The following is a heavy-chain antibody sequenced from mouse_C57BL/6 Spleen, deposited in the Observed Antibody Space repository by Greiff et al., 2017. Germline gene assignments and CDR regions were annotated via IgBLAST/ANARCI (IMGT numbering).Heavy chain of an antibody. CDR2: IDPSDSDT. V-gene: IGHV1-52*01. D-gene: IGHD1-1*01. Sequence: QVQLQQPGAELVRPGSSVKLSCKASGYTFTSYWMHWVKQRPIQGLEWIGNIDPSDSDTPYNQKFKDKATLTVDKSSSPAYMQLSSLTSEDSAVYYCARYGSLFDYWGQGTTLTVSS. CDR1: GYTFTSYW. CDR3: ARYGSLFDY. J-gene: IGHJ2*01.